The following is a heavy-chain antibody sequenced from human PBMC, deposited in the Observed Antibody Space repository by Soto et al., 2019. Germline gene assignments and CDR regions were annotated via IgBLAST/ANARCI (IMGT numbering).Heavy chain of an antibody. CDR2: IVVGSGNT. CDR1: GFTFTSSA. D-gene: IGHD1-7*01. CDR3: AADYNWNYNYYYYGMDV. J-gene: IGHJ6*02. V-gene: IGHV1-58*01. Sequence: VKVSCKASGFTFTSSAVQWVRQARGQRLEWIGWIVVGSGNTNYAQKFQERVTITRDMSTSTAYMELSSLRSEDTAVYYCAADYNWNYNYYYYGMDVWGQGTTVTVSS.